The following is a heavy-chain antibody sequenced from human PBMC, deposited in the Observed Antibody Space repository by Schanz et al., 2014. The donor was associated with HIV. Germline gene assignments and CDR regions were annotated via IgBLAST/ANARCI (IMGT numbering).Heavy chain of an antibody. J-gene: IGHJ4*02. V-gene: IGHV3-9*01. Sequence: EVQLVESGGGLVQPGRSLRLSCVGSGFTFDDYAMQWVRQAPGKGLEWVSGITWNSGRRVYAESVRGRFTISRDNAKKSLYLQMNNLRVEDTALYYCAAVYDDHDLPESHWGQGTLVTVSS. CDR2: ITWNSGRR. CDR1: GFTFDDYA. D-gene: IGHD4-17*01. CDR3: AAVYDDHDLPESH.